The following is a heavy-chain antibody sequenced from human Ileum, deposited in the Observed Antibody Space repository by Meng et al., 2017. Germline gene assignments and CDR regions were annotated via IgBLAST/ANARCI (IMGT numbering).Heavy chain of an antibody. CDR2: IKSKIDGETT. D-gene: IGHD3-22*01. V-gene: IGHV3-15*01. Sequence: GESLKISCAASGLTFTNAWMSWVRQAPGKGLEWVGRIKSKIDGETTDYAAPVKGRFSISRDDSIHTLYLQMSSLKTEDTAVYYCTTILLDYYDTSGRSSDGLDVWGQGTTVTVSS. J-gene: IGHJ6*02. CDR1: GLTFTNAW. CDR3: TTILLDYYDTSGRSSDGLDV.